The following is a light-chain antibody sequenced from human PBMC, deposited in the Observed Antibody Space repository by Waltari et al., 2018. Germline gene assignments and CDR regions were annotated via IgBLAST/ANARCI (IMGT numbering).Light chain of an antibody. CDR3: QKYDISPVT. Sequence: CCGGQPNKTNYLAWYQQKPGQAPTLLIYGASSRATGIPDRFSGSGSGTDFSLTISSLEPEDFAVYYCQKYDISPVTFGEGTKVEIK. CDR2: GAS. J-gene: IGKJ1*01. V-gene: IGKV3-20*01. CDR1: QPNKTNY.